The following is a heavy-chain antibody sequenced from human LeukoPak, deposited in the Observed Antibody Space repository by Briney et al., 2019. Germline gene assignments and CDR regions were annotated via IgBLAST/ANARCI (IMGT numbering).Heavy chain of an antibody. J-gene: IGHJ3*02. CDR2: MNPNSGNT. D-gene: IGHD3-3*01. CDR3: ARSVGDAFDI. V-gene: IGHV1-8*02. CDR1: GYTFTGYY. Sequence: ASVKVSCKASGYTFTGYYMHWVRQAPGQGLEWMGWMNPNSGNTGYAQKFQGRVTMTRNTSISTAYMELSSLRSEDTAVYYCARSVGDAFDIWGQGTMVTVSS.